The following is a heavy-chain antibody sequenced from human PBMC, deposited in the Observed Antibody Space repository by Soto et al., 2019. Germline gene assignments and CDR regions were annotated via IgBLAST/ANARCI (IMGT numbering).Heavy chain of an antibody. CDR1: GGSINSGGYC. V-gene: IGHV4-31*01. J-gene: IGHJ4*02. CDR3: LRGILV. D-gene: IGHD5-18*01. CDR2: ISYGGST. Sequence: QVQLQESGPGLVKPSQTLSLTCTVSGGSINSGGYCWSWIRQHPGKGLDWIGCISYGGSTSYNPXLXSXXTISVDTSKNQFSLKLPSVTAADTAVYYCLRGILVWGQGALITVSS.